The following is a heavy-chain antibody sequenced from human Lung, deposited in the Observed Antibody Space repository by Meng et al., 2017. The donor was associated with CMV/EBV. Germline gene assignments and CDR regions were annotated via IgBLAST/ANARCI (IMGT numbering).Heavy chain of an antibody. CDR2: IPHRGSS. Sequence: QLGGSGPALVNRPETLSLTCAVSVDSITNPNWWAWVRQPPGKGLEWIGEIPHRGSSAYNPSLKSRVSMSIDKSKNQFSLKLTSVTAADTAVYHCLRRSGGSVWGQGTLVTVSS. D-gene: IGHD3-10*01. J-gene: IGHJ1*01. V-gene: IGHV4-4*03. CDR1: VDSITNPNW. CDR3: LRRSGGSV.